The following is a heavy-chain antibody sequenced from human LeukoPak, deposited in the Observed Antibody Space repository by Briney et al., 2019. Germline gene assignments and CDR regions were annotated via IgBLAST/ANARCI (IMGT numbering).Heavy chain of an antibody. CDR2: ISSSATTI. V-gene: IGHV3-48*01. D-gene: IGHD3-10*01. CDR1: GFTFNSYG. J-gene: IGHJ4*02. CDR3: ARDLKGEVNMVDYFDY. Sequence: GGSLRLSCATSGFTFNSYGMNWVRQAPGKGLEWVAYISSSATTIYYADSVEGRFTVSRDNAKNSLYLQMNSLRAEDTAVYYCARDLKGEVNMVDYFDYWGQGTLVTVSS.